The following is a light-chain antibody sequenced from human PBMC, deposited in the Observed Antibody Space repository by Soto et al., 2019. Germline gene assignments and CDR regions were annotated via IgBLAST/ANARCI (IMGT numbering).Light chain of an antibody. V-gene: IGKV3-20*01. CDR2: GAS. CDR3: QKYGNSPWT. Sequence: EIVLTQSPGTLSLSPGERATLSCRASQSVSSSYLAWYQQKPGQAPRLLIYGASSRATGIPDRFSGSGSGTDFTLTISRLEPEDIAVFYCQKYGNSPWTFGQGNKVEIE. J-gene: IGKJ1*01. CDR1: QSVSSSY.